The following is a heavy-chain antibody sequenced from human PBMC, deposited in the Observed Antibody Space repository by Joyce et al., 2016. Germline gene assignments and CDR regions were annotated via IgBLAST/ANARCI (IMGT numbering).Heavy chain of an antibody. V-gene: IGHV1-3*01. CDR2: INAASGAT. J-gene: IGHJ4*02. D-gene: IGHD3-10*01. CDR1: GYTFTSYT. Sequence: QVQLMQSGAEVKKPGASVKVSCTASGYTFTSYTIHWLRQAPGQRPEWLGHINAASGATRYSQHLQGRVTITRDTSATTDYMEMNNLRPEDTAVYYCARGRGTGSYVIDYWGQGTLVTVSS. CDR3: ARGRGTGSYVIDY.